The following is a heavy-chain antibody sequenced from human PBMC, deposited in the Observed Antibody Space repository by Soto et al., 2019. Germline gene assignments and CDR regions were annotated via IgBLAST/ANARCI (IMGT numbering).Heavy chain of an antibody. CDR2: INPNSGGT. J-gene: IGHJ3*02. CDR1: GYTFTGYY. Sequence: SVKVSCKASGYTFTGYYMLWVRQAPEQRLEWMGCINPNSGGTIYARKFQGWVTMTRDTSSSTAYMELSRLRSDDTAVYYCAIGYSSSSDAFDIWGQGTTVTV. V-gene: IGHV1-2*04. CDR3: AIGYSSSSDAFDI. D-gene: IGHD6-6*01.